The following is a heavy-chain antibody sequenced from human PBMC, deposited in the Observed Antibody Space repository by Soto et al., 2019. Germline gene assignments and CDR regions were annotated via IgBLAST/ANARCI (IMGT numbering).Heavy chain of an antibody. J-gene: IGHJ4*02. Sequence: SETLSLTCTVSGGSISSYYWSWIRQPPGKGLEWIGYIYYSGSTNYNPSLKSRVTISVDTSKNQFSLKLSSVTAADTAVYYCARGGVAAGDSPGYWGQGTLVTVSS. D-gene: IGHD2-15*01. CDR2: IYYSGST. V-gene: IGHV4-59*08. CDR3: ARGGVAAGDSPGY. CDR1: GGSISSYY.